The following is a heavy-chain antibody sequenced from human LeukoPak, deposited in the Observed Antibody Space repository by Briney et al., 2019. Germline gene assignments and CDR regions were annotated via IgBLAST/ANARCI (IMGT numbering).Heavy chain of an antibody. CDR2: LSGSGGNT. D-gene: IGHD6-13*01. CDR3: AKGGAAAGTLYLQY. J-gene: IGHJ1*01. V-gene: IGHV3-23*01. Sequence: PGGSLRLSCEASGFTFSSYAMTWVRQAPGKGLEWVSALSGSGGNTYYADSVKGRFTISRDNSKNTLYLQMNSLRAEDTAVYYCAKGGAAAGTLYLQYWGQDTLVTVSS. CDR1: GFTFSSYA.